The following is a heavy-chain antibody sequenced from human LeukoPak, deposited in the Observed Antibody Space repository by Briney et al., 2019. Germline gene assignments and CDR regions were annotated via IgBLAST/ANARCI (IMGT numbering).Heavy chain of an antibody. V-gene: IGHV4-39*07. CDR1: GGSISSSSYY. D-gene: IGHD5-12*01. J-gene: IGHJ4*02. Sequence: SETLSLTRTVSGGSISSSSYYWGWIRQPPGKGLEWIGSIYYSGSTYYNPSHKSRVTISVDTSKNQFSLKLSSVTAADTAVYYCAREGNSGYDLGARPVDYWGQGTLVTVSS. CDR3: AREGNSGYDLGARPVDY. CDR2: IYYSGST.